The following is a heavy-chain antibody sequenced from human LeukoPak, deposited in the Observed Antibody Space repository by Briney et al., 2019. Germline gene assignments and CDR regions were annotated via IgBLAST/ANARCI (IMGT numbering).Heavy chain of an antibody. V-gene: IGHV4-34*01. Sequence: SETLSLTCAVYGGSFSGYYWSWIRQPPGKGLERIGEINHSGSTNYNPSLKSRVIISVDTSKNQFSLKLSSVTAADTAVYYCARGPRVPRIYCSGGSCYSNWFDPWGQGTLVTVSS. CDR3: ARGPRVPRIYCSGGSCYSNWFDP. J-gene: IGHJ5*02. CDR1: GGSFSGYY. D-gene: IGHD2-15*01. CDR2: INHSGST.